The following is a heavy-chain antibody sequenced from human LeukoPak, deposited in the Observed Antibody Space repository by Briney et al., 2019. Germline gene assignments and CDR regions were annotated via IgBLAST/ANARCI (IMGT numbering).Heavy chain of an antibody. V-gene: IGHV1-69*13. Sequence: SVKVSCKASGGTFSSYAVSWVRQAPGQGLEWMGGIIPIFGTTNYAQKFQGRVTITADERTSKAYMELRSLRSDDSAVYYCAGGGITMVRGVINPPAGYWGQGTLVTVSS. J-gene: IGHJ4*02. CDR3: AGGGITMVRGVINPPAGY. D-gene: IGHD3-10*01. CDR2: IIPIFGTT. CDR1: GGTFSSYA.